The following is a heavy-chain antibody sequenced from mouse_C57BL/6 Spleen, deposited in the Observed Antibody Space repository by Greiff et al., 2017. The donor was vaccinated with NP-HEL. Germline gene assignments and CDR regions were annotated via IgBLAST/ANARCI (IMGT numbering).Heavy chain of an antibody. CDR1: GYAFSSSW. Sequence: LQESGPELVKPGASVKISCKASGYAFSSSWMNWVKQRPGKGLEWIGRIYPGDGDTNYNGKFKGKATLTADKSSSTAYMQLSSLTSEDSAVYFCARDSEAMDYWGQGTSVTVSS. J-gene: IGHJ4*01. CDR3: ARDSEAMDY. CDR2: IYPGDGDT. V-gene: IGHV1-82*01.